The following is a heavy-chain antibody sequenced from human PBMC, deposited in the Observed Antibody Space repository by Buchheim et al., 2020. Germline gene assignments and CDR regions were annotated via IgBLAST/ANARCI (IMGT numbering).Heavy chain of an antibody. D-gene: IGHD3-22*01. Sequence: EVQLLESGGGLVQPGGSLRLSCAASGFTFSSYAMSWVRQAPGKGLEWLSGISGNAGSRSYGDSVKDRFPISRANSKNTLYLQMNSLRAEDTAVYYCAKDLGGNFYYDSSGYDYWGQGTL. J-gene: IGHJ4*02. CDR2: ISGNAGSR. CDR3: AKDLGGNFYYDSSGYDY. V-gene: IGHV3-23*01. CDR1: GFTFSSYA.